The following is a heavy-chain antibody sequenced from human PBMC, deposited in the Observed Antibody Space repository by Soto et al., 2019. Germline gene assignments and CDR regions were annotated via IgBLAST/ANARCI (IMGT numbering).Heavy chain of an antibody. J-gene: IGHJ6*02. CDR1: GYTFTRYG. V-gene: IGHV1-18*01. Sequence: QVQLVQSGAEVKNPGASVKVSCKASGYTFTRYGIGWARQAPGQGLEWMGWINTYNGNTNYAQNVQGRVTLTTDTSTSTAYMELRSLRSHAPAIYYCAMVDVYVTPSPQDVWGQGTTVIVSS. D-gene: IGHD3-16*01. CDR3: AMVDVYVTPSPQDV. CDR2: INTYNGNT.